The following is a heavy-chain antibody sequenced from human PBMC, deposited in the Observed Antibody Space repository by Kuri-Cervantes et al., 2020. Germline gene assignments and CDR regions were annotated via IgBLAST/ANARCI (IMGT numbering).Heavy chain of an antibody. J-gene: IGHJ6*02. Sequence: GESLKISCAASGFTFGDYAMSWFRQAPGKGLEWVGFIRSKAYGGTTEYAASVKGRFTISRDDSKNTLYLQMNSLRAEDTAVYYCARDKASQHYYYYGMDVWGQGTTVTVSS. CDR2: IRSKAYGGTT. V-gene: IGHV3-49*03. D-gene: IGHD5-18*01. CDR1: GFTFGDYA. CDR3: ARDKASQHYYYYGMDV.